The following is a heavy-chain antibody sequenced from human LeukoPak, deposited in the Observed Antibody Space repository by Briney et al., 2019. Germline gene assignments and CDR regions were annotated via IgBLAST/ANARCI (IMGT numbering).Heavy chain of an antibody. V-gene: IGHV3-21*01. CDR3: AREGGFYASGTYHTDYGMDV. J-gene: IGHJ6*02. CDR1: GFTFVTYT. Sequence: GGSLRLSCAASGFTFVTYTMTWVRQAPGKGLEWVSSISSSSSDIFYADSVKGRFTISRDNAKNSLYLQMNSLRAEDTAVYYCAREGGFYASGTYHTDYGMDVWGQGTTVTVSS. D-gene: IGHD3-10*01. CDR2: ISSSSSDI.